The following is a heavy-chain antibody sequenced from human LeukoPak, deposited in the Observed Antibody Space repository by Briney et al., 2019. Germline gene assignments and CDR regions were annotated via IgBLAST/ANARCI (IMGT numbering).Heavy chain of an antibody. V-gene: IGHV3-21*01. CDR2: ISSSSSYI. D-gene: IGHD2/OR15-2a*01. CDR3: ARLSFLAYYYYGMDV. Sequence: GGSLRLSCAASGFTFSSYSMNWVRQAPGKGLEWVSSISSSSSYIHYADSVKGRFTISRDNAKNSLYLQMNSLRAEDTAVYYCARLSFLAYYYYGMDVWGQGTTVTVSS. J-gene: IGHJ6*02. CDR1: GFTFSSYS.